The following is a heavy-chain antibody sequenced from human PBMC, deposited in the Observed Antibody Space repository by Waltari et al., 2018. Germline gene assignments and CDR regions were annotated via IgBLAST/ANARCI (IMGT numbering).Heavy chain of an antibody. CDR2: IHGSGKT. Sequence: QLQLQQSGPGLVQPSESLSLTCVVSGDSVSHNYWWSWVRQPPGKGLEWIGQIHGSGKTNYNPSLESRVTVSMDTSNNQFSLRVTSPTAADTAVYFCARDRGRGLYLDSWGQGTLVTVS. D-gene: IGHD1-26*01. CDR1: GDSVSHNYW. CDR3: ARDRGRGLYLDS. J-gene: IGHJ4*02. V-gene: IGHV4-4*02.